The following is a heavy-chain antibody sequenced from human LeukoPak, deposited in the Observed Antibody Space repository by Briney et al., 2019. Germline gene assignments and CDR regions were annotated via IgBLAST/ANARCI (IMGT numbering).Heavy chain of an antibody. Sequence: SETLSLTCSVFGDSISNYYWSWIRQPPGKGLEWIGYIYYSGSTNYNPSLKSRVTISVDTSKNQFSLKLSSVTAADTAVYYCASSEYGSGSYYSSFDYWGQGTLVTVSS. V-gene: IGHV4-59*01. J-gene: IGHJ4*02. D-gene: IGHD3-10*01. CDR1: GDSISNYY. CDR3: ASSEYGSGSYYSSFDY. CDR2: IYYSGST.